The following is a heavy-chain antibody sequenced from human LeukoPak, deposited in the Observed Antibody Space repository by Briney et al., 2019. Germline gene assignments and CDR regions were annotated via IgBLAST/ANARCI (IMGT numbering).Heavy chain of an antibody. J-gene: IGHJ5*02. D-gene: IGHD3-10*01. CDR1: GGSISSGSYY. Sequence: SETLSLTCTMSGGSISSGSYYWSWIRQPAGKGLDWIGRTYTSGSTNYNSSLKSRVTISVDTSKNQFSLKLSSVTAADTAVYYCARARGFGELFWFDPWGQGTLVTVSS. CDR3: ARARGFGELFWFDP. CDR2: TYTSGST. V-gene: IGHV4-61*02.